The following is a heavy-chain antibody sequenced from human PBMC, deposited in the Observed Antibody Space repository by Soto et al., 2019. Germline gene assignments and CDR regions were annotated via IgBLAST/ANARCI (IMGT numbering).Heavy chain of an antibody. CDR3: AGGIAAAGRSRDYYYYYGMDV. CDR2: INPNSGGT. Sequence: GASVKVSCKASRYTFTGYYMHWVRQAPGQGLEWMGWINPNSGGTNYAQKFQGRVTMTRDTSISTAYMELSRLRSYDPAVYYFAGGIAAAGRSRDYYYYYGMDVWGQGTTVTVSS. CDR1: RYTFTGYY. V-gene: IGHV1-2*02. D-gene: IGHD6-13*01. J-gene: IGHJ6*02.